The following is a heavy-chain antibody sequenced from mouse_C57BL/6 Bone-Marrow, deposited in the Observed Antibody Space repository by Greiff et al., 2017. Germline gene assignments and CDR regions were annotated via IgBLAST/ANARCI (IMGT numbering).Heavy chain of an antibody. D-gene: IGHD4-1*01. CDR2: ISSGGSYT. J-gene: IGHJ2*01. CDR1: GFTFSSYG. Sequence: EVMLVESGGDLVKPGGSLKLSCAASGFTFSSYGMSWVRQTPDKRLEWVATISSGGSYTYYPDSVKGRFTISRDNAKNTLYLQMSSLKSEDTAMYYCARHLTGTGYYFDYWGQGTTLTVSS. CDR3: ARHLTGTGYYFDY. V-gene: IGHV5-6*02.